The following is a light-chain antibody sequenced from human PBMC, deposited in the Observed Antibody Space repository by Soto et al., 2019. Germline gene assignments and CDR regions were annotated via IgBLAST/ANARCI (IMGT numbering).Light chain of an antibody. CDR1: QSVYIY. CDR2: DAS. J-gene: IGKJ5*01. Sequence: IVLTQSPATLSLSPWERATLSCRASQSVYIYLAWYQQKPGQSPRLLIYDASNRATGIPARFSGSGSGTDFTLTISSLEPEDFAVYYCQHRSSWPVYFGQGTRLEIK. CDR3: QHRSSWPVY. V-gene: IGKV3-11*01.